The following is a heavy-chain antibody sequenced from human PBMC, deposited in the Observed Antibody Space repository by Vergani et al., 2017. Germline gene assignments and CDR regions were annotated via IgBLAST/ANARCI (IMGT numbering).Heavy chain of an antibody. V-gene: IGHV1-3*01. CDR2: INAGNGNT. D-gene: IGHD5-18*01. Sequence: QVQLVQSGAEVKKPGASVKVSCKASGYTFTSYAMHWVRQAPGQRLEWMGWINAGNGNTKYSQKFQGRVTITADESTSTAYMELSSLRSEDTAIYYCARASGGSYGYNFDYWGQGTLVTVSS. J-gene: IGHJ4*02. CDR1: GYTFTSYA. CDR3: ARASGGSYGYNFDY.